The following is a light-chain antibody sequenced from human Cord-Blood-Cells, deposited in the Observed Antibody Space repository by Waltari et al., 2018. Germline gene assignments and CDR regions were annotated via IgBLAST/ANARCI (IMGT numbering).Light chain of an antibody. Sequence: CTGTSSDVGGYNYVSWYQQHPGKAPKLMIYDVSKRPSGVPDRFSGSKSGNTASLTISGLQAEDEADYYCCSYAGSYTFVVFGGGTKLTVL. CDR3: CSYAGSYTFVV. J-gene: IGLJ2*01. CDR2: DVS. V-gene: IGLV2-11*01. CDR1: SSDVGGYNY.